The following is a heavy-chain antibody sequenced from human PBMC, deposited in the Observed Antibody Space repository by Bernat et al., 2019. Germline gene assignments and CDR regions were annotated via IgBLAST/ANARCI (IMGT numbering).Heavy chain of an antibody. V-gene: IGHV3-33*08. D-gene: IGHD6-6*01. J-gene: IGHJ4*02. CDR3: ARLQLGPQRFIDY. CDR1: GFTFSTYG. CDR2: IWADKSVT. Sequence: VQVVESGGGLAQPGGSLRLSCAASGFTFSTYGMHWVRQAPGKGLEWVAVIWADKSVTYYVDSVKGRFTISRDNSKSTVYLQMNSLRAEDTAVYYCARLQLGPQRFIDYWGQGTQVTVSS.